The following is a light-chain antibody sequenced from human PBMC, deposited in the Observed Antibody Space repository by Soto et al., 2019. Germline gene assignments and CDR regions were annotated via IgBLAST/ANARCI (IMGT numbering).Light chain of an antibody. CDR2: LGS. J-gene: IGKJ3*01. V-gene: IGKV2-28*01. Sequence: DIVMIQSPLSLPVTPGEPASISCRSSQSLLHSNGHNYLGWYLQKPGQSPQLLIYLGSNRASGVPDRSSGSGSGTNFTLKISRVEAEDVGVYYCMQALQTPLFTFGPGTKVDIK. CDR3: MQALQTPLFT. CDR1: QSLLHSNGHNY.